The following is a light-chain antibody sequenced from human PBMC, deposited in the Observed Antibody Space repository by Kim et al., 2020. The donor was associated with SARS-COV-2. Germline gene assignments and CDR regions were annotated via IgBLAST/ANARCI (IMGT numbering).Light chain of an antibody. CDR2: RAS. V-gene: IGKV1-5*03. CDR3: QQYMTWT. J-gene: IGKJ1*01. Sequence: DIQMTQSPSTLSASVGDRVTITCRASQSINDYVAWYQFKLGKAPRLLIYRASTLNSGVPSRFSGGGSGTEFTLTISSLETDDFATYYRQQYMTWTFGHGTKVDIK. CDR1: QSINDY.